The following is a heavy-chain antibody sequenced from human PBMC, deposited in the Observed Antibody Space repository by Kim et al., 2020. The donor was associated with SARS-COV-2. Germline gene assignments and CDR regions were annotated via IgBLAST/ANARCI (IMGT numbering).Heavy chain of an antibody. CDR3: ARGDWLLSLYYYYGMDV. CDR2: INSDGSST. D-gene: IGHD3-9*01. CDR1: GFTFSSYW. J-gene: IGHJ6*02. V-gene: IGHV3-74*01. Sequence: GGSLRLSCAASGFTFSSYWMHWVRQAPGKGLVWVSRINSDGSSTSYADSVKGRFTISRDNAKNTLYLQMNSLRAEDTAVYYCARGDWLLSLYYYYGMDVWGQGTTVTVSS.